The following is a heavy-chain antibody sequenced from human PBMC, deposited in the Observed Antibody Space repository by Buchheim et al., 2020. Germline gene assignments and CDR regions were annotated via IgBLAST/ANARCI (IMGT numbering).Heavy chain of an antibody. CDR3: AIDLSEVGYCSGGNCD. D-gene: IGHD2-15*01. CDR1: GFTFSNYG. J-gene: IGHJ4*02. CDR2: ISNDGSDK. Sequence: QVQLVESGGGVVQPGRSLRLSCAASGFTFSNYGMHWVRQAPGKGLEWVAVISNDGSDKYYKDSEKGRFTISRENSKKTMFLQMNSLRAEDTAVYYCAIDLSEVGYCSGGNCDGGQGTL. V-gene: IGHV3-30*03.